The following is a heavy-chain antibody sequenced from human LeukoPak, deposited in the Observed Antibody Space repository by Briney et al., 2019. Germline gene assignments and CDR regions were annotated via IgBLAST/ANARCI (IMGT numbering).Heavy chain of an antibody. CDR1: GGTFSSYA. J-gene: IGHJ6*03. CDR3: ARAQGYCSSTSCTALYYYYYYMDV. D-gene: IGHD2-2*01. V-gene: IGHV1-69*13. CDR2: IIPIFGTA. Sequence: SVKVSCKASGGTFSSYAISWVRQAPGQGLERMGGIIPIFGTANYAQKFQGRVTITADESTSTAFMELSSLRSEDTAVYYCARAQGYCSSTSCTALYYYYYYMDVWGKGTTVTVSS.